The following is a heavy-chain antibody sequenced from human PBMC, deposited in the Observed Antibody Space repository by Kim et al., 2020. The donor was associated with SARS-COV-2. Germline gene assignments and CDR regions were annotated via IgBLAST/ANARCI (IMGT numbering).Heavy chain of an antibody. CDR2: IYHSGST. J-gene: IGHJ3*02. V-gene: IGHV4-4*02. CDR1: GGSISSSNW. D-gene: IGHD3-22*01. Sequence: SETLSLTCAVSGGSISSSNWWSWVRQPPGKGLEWIGEIYHSGSTNYNPSLKSRVTISVDKSKNQFSLKLSSVTAADTAVYYCARFRGKGRIVVVITGPDAFDIWGQGTMVTVSS. CDR3: ARFRGKGRIVVVITGPDAFDI.